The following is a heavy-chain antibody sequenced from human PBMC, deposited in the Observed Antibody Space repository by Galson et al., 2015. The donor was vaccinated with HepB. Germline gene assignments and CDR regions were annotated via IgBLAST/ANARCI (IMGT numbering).Heavy chain of an antibody. CDR2: IWYDGSNK. J-gene: IGHJ6*02. CDR1: GFTFSSYG. Sequence: SLRLSCAASGFTFSSYGMHWVRQAPGKGLEWVAVIWYDGSNKYYADSVKGRFTISRDNSKNTLYLQMNSLRAEDTAVYYCARAPTVTTSLYYYYGMDVWGQGTTVTVSS. V-gene: IGHV3-33*01. CDR3: ARAPTVTTSLYYYYGMDV. D-gene: IGHD4-17*01.